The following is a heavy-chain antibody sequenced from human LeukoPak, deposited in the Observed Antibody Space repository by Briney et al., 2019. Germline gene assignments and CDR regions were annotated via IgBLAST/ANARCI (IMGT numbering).Heavy chain of an antibody. CDR3: ARDYYDSSGHDAFDI. CDR1: GGSFSGYY. Sequence: PSETLSLTCAVYGGSFSGYYWSWIRQPPGKGLEWIGSIYYSGSTYYNPSLKSRVTISVDTSKNQFSLKLSSVTAADTAVYYCARDYYDSSGHDAFDIWGQGTMVTVSS. D-gene: IGHD3-22*01. J-gene: IGHJ3*02. V-gene: IGHV4-34*01. CDR2: IYYSGST.